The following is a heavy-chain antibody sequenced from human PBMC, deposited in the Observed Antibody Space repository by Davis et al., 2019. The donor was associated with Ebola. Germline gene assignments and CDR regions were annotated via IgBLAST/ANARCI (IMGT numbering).Heavy chain of an antibody. D-gene: IGHD3-22*01. J-gene: IGHJ4*02. CDR2: ISSSSSTI. CDR1: GFTFSSYS. Sequence: GGSLKISCAASGFTFSSYSMNWVRQAPGKGLEWVSYISSSSSTIYYADSVKGRFTISRDNAKNSLYLQMNSLRDEDTAVYYCAREGHYYDSSGYYYSWDLFDYWGQGTLVTVSS. CDR3: AREGHYYDSSGYYYSWDLFDY. V-gene: IGHV3-48*02.